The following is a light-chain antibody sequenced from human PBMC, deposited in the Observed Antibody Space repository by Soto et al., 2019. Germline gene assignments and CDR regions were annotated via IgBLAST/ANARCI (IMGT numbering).Light chain of an antibody. CDR1: ESVSSR. Sequence: EIVLTQSPGTLSLSPGGRATLSCRASESVSSRFAWYQQKPGQAPRLLIYGASSRATGVPDRFSGSGSGTDFTLTINRLEPEDFAVYYCQQYGSSPPLTVGGGTKVDIK. CDR2: GAS. CDR3: QQYGSSPPLT. V-gene: IGKV3-20*01. J-gene: IGKJ4*01.